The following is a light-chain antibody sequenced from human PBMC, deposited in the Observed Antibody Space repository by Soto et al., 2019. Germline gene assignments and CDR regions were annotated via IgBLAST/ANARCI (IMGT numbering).Light chain of an antibody. CDR1: QSISSW. CDR3: QQYNSYWT. J-gene: IGKJ1*01. Sequence: DIQMTQSPSTLSASVGDRVTITCRASQSISSWLAWYQQKPGKAPKLLIYKASSLESGVPSRFSGSGSGTEFTLTISSLQPDDFATYYRQQYNSYWTVGQGTKVDI. CDR2: KAS. V-gene: IGKV1-5*03.